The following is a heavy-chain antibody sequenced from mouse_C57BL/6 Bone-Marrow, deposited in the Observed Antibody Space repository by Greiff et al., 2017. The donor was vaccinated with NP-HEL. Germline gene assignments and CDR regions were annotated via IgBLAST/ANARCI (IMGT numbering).Heavy chain of an antibody. CDR2: IHPNSGST. Sequence: QVHVKQPGAELVKPGASVKLSCKATGYTFTSYWMHWVKQRPGQGLEWIGMIHPNSGSTNYNEKFKSKATLTVDKSSSTAYMQLSSLTSEDSAVYYCAESHYYGSSYAMDYWGQGTSVTVSS. CDR3: AESHYYGSSYAMDY. J-gene: IGHJ4*01. D-gene: IGHD1-1*01. CDR1: GYTFTSYW. V-gene: IGHV1-64*01.